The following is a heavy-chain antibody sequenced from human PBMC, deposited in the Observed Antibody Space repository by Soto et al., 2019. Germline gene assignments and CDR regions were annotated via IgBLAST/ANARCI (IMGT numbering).Heavy chain of an antibody. CDR2: ISSTSSLR. CDR3: ARGAPGRDGYNLDFQH. V-gene: IGHV3-21*01. J-gene: IGHJ1*01. CDR1: GFTFGTYA. Sequence: PGGSLRLSCAASGFTFGTYAMNWVRQAPGKGLEWVSSISSTSSLRYYADSVKGRFTISRDNAKNSLYLQMNSLRAQDTAVYYCARGAPGRDGYNLDFQHWGQGTLVTVSS. D-gene: IGHD5-12*01.